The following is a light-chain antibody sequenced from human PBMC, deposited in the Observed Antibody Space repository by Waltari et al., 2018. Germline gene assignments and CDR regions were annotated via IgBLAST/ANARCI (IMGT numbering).Light chain of an antibody. J-gene: IGLJ2*01. Sequence: QSALHQPASVSGYPGQPISISCTGTSRDVGGYNFVFWYQRLPGKAPKLIIYAVGNRPSGVSNLFSGSKSGNTASLIISGLQADEEAEYDCCADTRSGSLVFGGGTKLTVL. CDR3: CADTRSGSLV. V-gene: IGLV2-14*03. CDR1: SRDVGGYNF. CDR2: AVG.